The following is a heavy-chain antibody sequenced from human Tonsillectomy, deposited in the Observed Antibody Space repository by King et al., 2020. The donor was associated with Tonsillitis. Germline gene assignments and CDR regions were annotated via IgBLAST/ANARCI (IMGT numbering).Heavy chain of an antibody. CDR3: TKSRGYCSSTSCSPYGLDY. Sequence: VQLVESGGGLVLPGRSLRLSCAASGFTFGDYAMSWFRQAPGKGLGWVGFIRSKASGGTTEYAASVKGRFTILRDDSKSIAYLQMNSLKSEDTAVYYCTKSRGYCSSTSCSPYGLDYWGQGTLVTVSS. J-gene: IGHJ4*02. CDR2: IRSKASGGTT. D-gene: IGHD2-2*03. CDR1: GFTFGDYA. V-gene: IGHV3-49*03.